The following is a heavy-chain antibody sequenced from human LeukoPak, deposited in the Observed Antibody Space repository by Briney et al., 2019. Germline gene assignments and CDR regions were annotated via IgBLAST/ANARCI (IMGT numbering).Heavy chain of an antibody. CDR1: GYTFTSYD. CDR2: MNPNSGNT. J-gene: IGHJ4*02. Sequence: ASVKVSCKASGYTFTSYDINWVRQATGQGLEWMGWMNPNSGNTGYAQKFQGRVTMTRNTSISTAYMELSSLRSEDTAVYYCARGLRGDFWSGYLREIDYWGQGTLVTVSS. D-gene: IGHD3-3*01. CDR3: ARGLRGDFWSGYLREIDY. V-gene: IGHV1-8*01.